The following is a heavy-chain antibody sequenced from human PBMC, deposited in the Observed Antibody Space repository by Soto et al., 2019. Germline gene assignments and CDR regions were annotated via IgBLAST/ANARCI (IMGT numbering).Heavy chain of an antibody. CDR2: ISGSGGST. D-gene: IGHD7-27*01. Sequence: GGSLRLSCAASGFTFSSYAMSWVRQAPGKGLEWVSAISGSGGSTYYADSVKGRFTISRDNSKNTLYLQMNSLRAEDTAVYYCAGTLGKGPKSGAFDIWGQGTMVTVSS. J-gene: IGHJ3*02. CDR3: AGTLGKGPKSGAFDI. CDR1: GFTFSSYA. V-gene: IGHV3-23*01.